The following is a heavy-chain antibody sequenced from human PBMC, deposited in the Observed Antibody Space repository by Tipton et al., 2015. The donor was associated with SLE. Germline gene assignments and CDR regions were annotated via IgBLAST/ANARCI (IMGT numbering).Heavy chain of an antibody. J-gene: IGHJ4*02. D-gene: IGHD2/OR15-2a*01. CDR2: FGGGRGST. CDR3: VRDPFATSTGLNN. V-gene: IGHV3-23*01. CDR1: GFAFGSYN. Sequence: GSLRLSCAASGFAFGSYNMVWVRQAPGKGLEWVSSFGGGRGSTYYADSVKGRFTISRDDSKKMLYLQMNNLRGDDTALYYCVRDPFATSTGLNNWGQGTLVTVSS.